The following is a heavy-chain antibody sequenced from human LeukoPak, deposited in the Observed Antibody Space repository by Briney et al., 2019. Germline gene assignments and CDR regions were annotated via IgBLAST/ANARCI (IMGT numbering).Heavy chain of an antibody. CDR3: TTEGAGLRYIDWLGFDP. D-gene: IGHD3-9*01. J-gene: IGHJ5*02. CDR1: GFTFSYAW. CDR2: IKSEDTYGGTT. Sequence: PGGSLRLSCAASGFTFSYAWMNWVRQAPGKGLEWVGRIKSEDTYGGTTDYAAPVKGRFTISRDGSENTLYLHMNSLKTEDTAMYYCTTEGAGLRYIDWLGFDPWGQGTLVTVSS. V-gene: IGHV3-15*01.